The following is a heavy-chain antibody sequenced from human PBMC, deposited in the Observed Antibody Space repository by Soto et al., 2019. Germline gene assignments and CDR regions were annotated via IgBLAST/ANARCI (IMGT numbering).Heavy chain of an antibody. CDR3: ARDTKKGFGLQWLVPKPADY. J-gene: IGHJ4*02. Sequence: QVQLVESGGGVVQPGRSLRLSCAASGFTFSSYGMHWVRQAPGKGLEWVAVIWYDGSNKYYADSVKGRFTIFRDNSKNSLYLQMNSLRAEDTAVYYCARDTKKGFGLQWLVPKPADYWGQGTLVTVSS. V-gene: IGHV3-33*01. CDR1: GFTFSSYG. D-gene: IGHD6-19*01. CDR2: IWYDGSNK.